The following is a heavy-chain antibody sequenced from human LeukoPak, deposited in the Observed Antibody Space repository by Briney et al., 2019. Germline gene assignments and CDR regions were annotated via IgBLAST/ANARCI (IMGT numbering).Heavy chain of an antibody. J-gene: IGHJ5*02. CDR3: ARASKPGRGIVVPNAGFDP. V-gene: IGHV1-69*13. D-gene: IGHD2-2*01. CDR2: IIPIFGTA. Sequence: SVKVSCKVSGYILIELSMHWVRQAPGKGLEWMGGIIPIFGTANYAQKFQGRVTITADESTSTAYMELSSLRSEDTAVYYCARASKPGRGIVVPNAGFDPWGQGTLVTVSS. CDR1: GYILIELS.